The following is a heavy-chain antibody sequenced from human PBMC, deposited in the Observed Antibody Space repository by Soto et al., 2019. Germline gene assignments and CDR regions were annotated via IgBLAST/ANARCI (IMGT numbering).Heavy chain of an antibody. J-gene: IGHJ4*02. CDR1: GYTFTSYA. CDR2: INAGNGNT. V-gene: IGHV1-3*01. Sequence: ASLKVSCKASGYTFTSYAMHWVRQAPGQRLEWMGWINAGNGNTKYSQKFQGRVTITRDTSASTAYMELSSLRSEDTAVYYCARAPSPPNIAVAGLFDYWGQGTLVTVSS. CDR3: ARAPSPPNIAVAGLFDY. D-gene: IGHD6-19*01.